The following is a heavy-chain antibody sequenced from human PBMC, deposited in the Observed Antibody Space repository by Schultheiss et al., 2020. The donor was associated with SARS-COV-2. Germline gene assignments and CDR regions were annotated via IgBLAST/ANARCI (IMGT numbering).Heavy chain of an antibody. CDR3: ARGQTGGRVSIFGAGPPKAYYFDS. CDR2: IYSDGRT. J-gene: IGHJ4*02. CDR1: GFTVSRNF. Sequence: GESLKISCAASGFTVSRNFMSWVRQTPGQGLEWVSVIYSDGRTFYADSVKGRFTMSRDTSNNTVSLQMNSLRADDTAVYYCARGQTGGRVSIFGAGPPKAYYFDSWGQGALVTVSS. D-gene: IGHD3-3*01. V-gene: IGHV3-53*01.